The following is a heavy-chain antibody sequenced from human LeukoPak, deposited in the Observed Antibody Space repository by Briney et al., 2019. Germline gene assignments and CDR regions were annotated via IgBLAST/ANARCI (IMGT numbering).Heavy chain of an antibody. J-gene: IGHJ5*02. CDR1: GYTFIDYY. D-gene: IGHD3-22*01. CDR3: ARDDNSGYYSGP. V-gene: IGHV1-2*06. CDR2: INPSSGGT. Sequence: ASVKVSCKASGYTFIDYYIHWVRQAPGQGLEWMGRINPSSGGTNYAQKFQDRVTMTRDTSISTAYMELSRLRSDDTAVYYCARDDNSGYYSGPWGQGTLVTASS.